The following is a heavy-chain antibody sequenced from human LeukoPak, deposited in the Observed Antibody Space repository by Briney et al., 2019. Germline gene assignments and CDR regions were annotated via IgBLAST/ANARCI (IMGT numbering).Heavy chain of an antibody. CDR1: GFTFSSYG. V-gene: IGHV3-33*01. D-gene: IGHD1-26*01. CDR3: ARGKWELLYCFDY. J-gene: IGHJ4*02. CDR2: IWYDGSK. Sequence: GRSLRLSGAASGFTFSSYGMHWVRQAPGKGLEWVAVIWYDGSKYYADSVKGRFTISRDNSKNTLYLQMNSLRAEDTAVYYCARGKWELLYCFDYWGQGTLVTVSS.